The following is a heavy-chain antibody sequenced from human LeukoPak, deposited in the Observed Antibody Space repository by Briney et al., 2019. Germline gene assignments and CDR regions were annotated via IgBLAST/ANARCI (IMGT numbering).Heavy chain of an antibody. Sequence: GGSLRLSCAASGFTVSSNFMSWVRQAPGEGLEWVSVIYSGGTTYYADSVKGRFTISGDNSKNTLYLQMNSLRTEDTAVYYCASSYLGILTGYSYWGQGTLVTVSS. J-gene: IGHJ4*02. V-gene: IGHV3-66*02. CDR3: ASSYLGILTGYSY. CDR2: IYSGGTT. CDR1: GFTVSSNF. D-gene: IGHD3-9*01.